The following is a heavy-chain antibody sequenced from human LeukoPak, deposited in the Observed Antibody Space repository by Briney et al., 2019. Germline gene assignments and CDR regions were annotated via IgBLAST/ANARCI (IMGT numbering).Heavy chain of an antibody. J-gene: IGHJ6*02. CDR2: IYYSGST. V-gene: IGHV4-59*01. Sequence: SETLSLTCTVSGGSISSYYWSWIRQPPGKGLEWIGYIYYSGSTNYNPSLKSRVTISVDTSKNQFSLKLSSVTAADTAVYYCARGIPSFKYYGMDVWGQGITVTVSS. CDR3: ARGIPSFKYYGMDV. CDR1: GGSISSYY.